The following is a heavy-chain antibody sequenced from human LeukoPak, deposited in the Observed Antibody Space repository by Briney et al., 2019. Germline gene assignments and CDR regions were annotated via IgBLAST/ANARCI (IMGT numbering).Heavy chain of an antibody. V-gene: IGHV3-53*01. D-gene: IGHD3-22*01. CDR2: IYSGGGT. CDR3: ATYSSLNTREFQY. J-gene: IGHJ1*01. CDR1: GFTVSSNY. Sequence: GGSLRLSCAASGFTVSSNYMSWVRQAPGKGLEWVSVIYSGGGTYYADSVKGRFTISRDNAKNSLFLQMNRLRAEDTAVYYCATYSSLNTREFQYWGQGTLVTVSP.